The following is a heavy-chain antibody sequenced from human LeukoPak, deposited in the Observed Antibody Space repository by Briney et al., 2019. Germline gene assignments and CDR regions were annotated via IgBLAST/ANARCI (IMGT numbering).Heavy chain of an antibody. CDR2: AYYSGSS. Sequence: PSETLSLTCTVSGGSISNYYWNWIRQPPGRGLEWIGYAYYSGSSNHNPSLKSRVTISMDTSKKQFSLKLDSVTASDTAVYYCAGSGGSSSWYSFAFDIWGQGTKVAVSS. V-gene: IGHV4-59*08. CDR3: AGSGGSSSWYSFAFDI. D-gene: IGHD6-13*01. J-gene: IGHJ3*02. CDR1: GGSISNYY.